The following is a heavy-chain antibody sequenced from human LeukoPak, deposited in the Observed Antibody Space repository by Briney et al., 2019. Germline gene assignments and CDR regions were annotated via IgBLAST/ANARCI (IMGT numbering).Heavy chain of an antibody. D-gene: IGHD4-23*01. V-gene: IGHV3-66*02. CDR3: ARPVVPDPNYYYYMDV. Sequence: PGGSLRLSCAASGLTVSSKYMSWVRQAPGKGLEWGSVIYSGGSTYYADPVKGRFTISRDNSKNTLYLQMNSLRAEDTAVYYCARPVVPDPNYYYYMDVWGKGTTVTVSS. J-gene: IGHJ6*03. CDR2: IYSGGST. CDR1: GLTVSSKY.